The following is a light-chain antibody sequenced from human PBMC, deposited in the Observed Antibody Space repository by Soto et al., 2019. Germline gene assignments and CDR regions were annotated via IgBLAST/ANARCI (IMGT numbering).Light chain of an antibody. CDR1: QNINNW. J-gene: IGKJ1*01. V-gene: IGKV1-5*01. Sequence: IHMSQCPSTLSSCIGYRVTITCRASQNINNWIAWYQQKPGKAPKFLIYDASTLESGVPSRFSGSGFGTEFSLTISSLQPDDFGSYYCQHMRTFGQGTKVDIK. CDR3: QHMRT. CDR2: DAS.